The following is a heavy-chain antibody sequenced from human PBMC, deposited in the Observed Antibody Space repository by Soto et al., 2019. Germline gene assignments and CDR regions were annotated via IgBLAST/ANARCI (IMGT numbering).Heavy chain of an antibody. CDR2: ISGGGGST. CDR1: GFTFSNYA. Sequence: GGSLRLSCVASGFTFSNYAMSWVRQAPGKGLEWVSAISGGGGSTYYADSVKGRFTISRDSSKNTLYLQMNSLRAEDTAVYYCAKDLNRVRSRYYFDYWGQGTLVTVSS. V-gene: IGHV3-23*01. CDR3: AKDLNRVRSRYYFDY. J-gene: IGHJ4*02. D-gene: IGHD4-17*01.